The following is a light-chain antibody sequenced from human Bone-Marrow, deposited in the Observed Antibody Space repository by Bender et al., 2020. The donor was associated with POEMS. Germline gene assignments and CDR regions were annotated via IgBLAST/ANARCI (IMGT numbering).Light chain of an antibody. CDR2: DVS. CDR3: CSYAGSYTFEV. Sequence: QSALTQPRSVSGSPGQSVTISCTGTNSDVGGYNYVSWYQQHPGKAPKLMIYDVSKRPSGVPDRFSGSESGNTASLTISGLQAEDEADYYCCSYAGSYTFEVFGGGTELTVL. V-gene: IGLV2-11*01. CDR1: NSDVGGYNY. J-gene: IGLJ2*01.